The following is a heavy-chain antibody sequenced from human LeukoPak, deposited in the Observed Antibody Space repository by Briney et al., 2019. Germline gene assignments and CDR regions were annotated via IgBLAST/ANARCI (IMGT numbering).Heavy chain of an antibody. CDR1: GGSISSSSYY. J-gene: IGHJ4*02. CDR2: IYYSGST. Sequence: KTSETLSLTCTVSGGSISSSSYYWGWIRQPPGKGLEWIGSIYYSGSTYYNPSLKSRVTISVDTSKNQFSLKLSSVTAADTAVYYCAKQPVTGGQLDYWGQGTLVTVSS. CDR3: AKQPVTGGQLDY. V-gene: IGHV4-39*01. D-gene: IGHD2-8*02.